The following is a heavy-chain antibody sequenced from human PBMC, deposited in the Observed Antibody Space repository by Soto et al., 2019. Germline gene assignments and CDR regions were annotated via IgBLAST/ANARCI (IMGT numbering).Heavy chain of an antibody. CDR1: GYNFTSYW. J-gene: IGHJ6*02. V-gene: IGHV5-10-1*01. CDR2: IDPSDSYT. D-gene: IGHD6-19*01. CDR3: ARHRQQWLVRGMDV. Sequence: EVQLVQSGAEVKKPGESLRISCKGSGYNFTSYWVTWVRQMPGKGLEWMGRIDPSDSYTNYSPSFQGHVTISADKSISTAYLQWSCLKASDTAMYYCARHRQQWLVRGMDVWGQGTTVTVSS.